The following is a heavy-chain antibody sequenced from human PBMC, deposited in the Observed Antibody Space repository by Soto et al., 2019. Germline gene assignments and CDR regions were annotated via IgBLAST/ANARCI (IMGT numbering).Heavy chain of an antibody. D-gene: IGHD3-3*01. CDR2: ISGSGGST. CDR3: AKGYDFWRGRTYYYYGMDV. V-gene: IGHV3-23*01. Sequence: EVQLLESGGGLVQPGGSLRLSCAASGFTFSSYAMSWVRQAPGKGLEWVSAISGSGGSTYYADSVKGRFTISRDNSKNTLYLQMNSLRAEDTAVYYCAKGYDFWRGRTYYYYGMDVWGQGTTVTVSS. J-gene: IGHJ6*02. CDR1: GFTFSSYA.